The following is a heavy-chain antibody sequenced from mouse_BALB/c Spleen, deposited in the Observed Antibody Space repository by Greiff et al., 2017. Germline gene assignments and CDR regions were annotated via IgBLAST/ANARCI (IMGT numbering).Heavy chain of an antibody. CDR3: ARLITTYYFDY. Sequence: EVKLVESGGGLVQPGGSLKLSCAASGFTFSSYTMSWVRQTPEKRLEWVAYISNGGGSTYYPDTVKGRFTISRDNAKNTLYLQMSSLKSEDTAMYYCARLITTYYFDYWGRGTTLTVSS. CDR1: GFTFSSYT. D-gene: IGHD1-1*01. CDR2: ISNGGGST. V-gene: IGHV5-12-2*01. J-gene: IGHJ2*01.